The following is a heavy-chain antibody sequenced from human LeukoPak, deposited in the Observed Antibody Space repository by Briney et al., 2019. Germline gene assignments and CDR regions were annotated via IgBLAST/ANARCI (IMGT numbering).Heavy chain of an antibody. V-gene: IGHV5-51*01. Sequence: GESLKISCKGSEYRFTSYWIGWVRQMPGKGLEWMGIIYPGDADTRYSPSFQGQVTISADKSINTAYLQWSSLKASDTAMYSCARRGKTYYYDSSGYYYDYWGQGTLVTVSS. CDR3: ARRGKTYYYDSSGYYYDY. CDR2: IYPGDADT. J-gene: IGHJ4*02. D-gene: IGHD3-22*01. CDR1: EYRFTSYW.